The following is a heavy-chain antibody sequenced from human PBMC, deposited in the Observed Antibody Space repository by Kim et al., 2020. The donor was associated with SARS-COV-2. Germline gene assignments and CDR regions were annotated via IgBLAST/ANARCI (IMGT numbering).Heavy chain of an antibody. CDR3: ASAKGDYSSGWYVFDY. CDR2: ISDDGNRT. V-gene: IGHV3-30-3*01. Sequence: GGSLRLSCAASGLTFSHYPMHWVRQAPGKGLEWVAFISDDGNRTYYTDSVKGRFTISRDNSKNTLYLQTNGLRTDDTAVCYCASAKGDYSSGWYVFDYWGQGTLVTVSS. J-gene: IGHJ4*02. CDR1: GLTFSHYP. D-gene: IGHD6-19*01.